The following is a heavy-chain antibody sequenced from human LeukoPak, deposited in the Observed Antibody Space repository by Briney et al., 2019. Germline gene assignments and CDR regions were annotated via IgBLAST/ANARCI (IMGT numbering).Heavy chain of an antibody. Sequence: GSLRLSCAASGFTFSSYWMSWARQAPGKGLEWVANIKQDGSEKYYVASVKGRFTASRDNAKNSLYLQMNSLRAEDTAVYYCARDYGFTVTGYYYYYMDVWGKGTTVTVSS. J-gene: IGHJ6*03. V-gene: IGHV3-7*01. CDR3: ARDYGFTVTGYYYYYMDV. D-gene: IGHD4-17*01. CDR1: GFTFSSYW. CDR2: IKQDGSEK.